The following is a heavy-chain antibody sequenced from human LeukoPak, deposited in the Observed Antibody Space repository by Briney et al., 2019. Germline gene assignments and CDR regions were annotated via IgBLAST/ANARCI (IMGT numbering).Heavy chain of an antibody. CDR2: IYYSGST. J-gene: IGHJ4*02. CDR1: GGSISSGDYY. D-gene: IGHD3-16*02. CDR3: ARVQCDYVWGSYRFYYFDY. V-gene: IGHV4-30-4*01. Sequence: PSQTLSLTCTVSGGSISSGDYYWSWIRQPPGKGLEWIGYIYYSGSTYYNPSLKSRVTISVDTSKNQFSLKLSSVTAADTAVYYCARVQCDYVWGSYRFYYFDYWGQGTLVTVSS.